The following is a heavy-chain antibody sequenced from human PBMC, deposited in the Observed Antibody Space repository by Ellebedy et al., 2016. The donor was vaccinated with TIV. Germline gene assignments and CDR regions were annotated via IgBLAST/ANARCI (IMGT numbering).Heavy chain of an antibody. J-gene: IGHJ4*02. Sequence: PGGSLRLSCAASGFTFSTYPMTWVRQAPGKGLEWVSIISANGATTYYADSVKGRFTISRDNSKNTLFLQMSSLRAEDTAVYFCARRSTDFAFDSWGQGTLVTVSS. V-gene: IGHV3-23*01. CDR1: GFTFSTYP. D-gene: IGHD3/OR15-3a*01. CDR3: ARRSTDFAFDS. CDR2: ISANGATT.